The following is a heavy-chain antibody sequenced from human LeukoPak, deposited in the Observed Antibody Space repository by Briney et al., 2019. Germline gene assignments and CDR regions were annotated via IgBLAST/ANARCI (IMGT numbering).Heavy chain of an antibody. CDR1: GFTFSSYA. CDR3: AKESLIVVVPAAHFDY. CDR2: ISGSGGST. J-gene: IGHJ4*02. D-gene: IGHD2-2*01. V-gene: IGHV3-23*01. Sequence: GGSLRLSCAASGFTFSSYAMSWARQAPGKGLEWVSAISGSGGSTYYADSVKCRFTISRDNSKNTLYLQMNSLRAEDTAVYYCAKESLIVVVPAAHFDYWGQRTLVTVSS.